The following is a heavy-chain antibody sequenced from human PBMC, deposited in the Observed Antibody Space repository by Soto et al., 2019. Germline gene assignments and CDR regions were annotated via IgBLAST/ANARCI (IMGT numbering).Heavy chain of an antibody. CDR3: ASGAYDILTGYLYYMDV. V-gene: IGHV4-34*01. D-gene: IGHD3-9*01. CDR2: INHSGST. J-gene: IGHJ6*03. CDR1: GGSFSGYY. Sequence: SETLSLTCAVYGGSFSGYYWSWIRQPPGKGLEWIGEINHSGSTNYNPSLKSRVTISVDTSKNQFSLKLSSVTAADTAVYYCASGAYDILTGYLYYMDVWGKGTTVTVSS.